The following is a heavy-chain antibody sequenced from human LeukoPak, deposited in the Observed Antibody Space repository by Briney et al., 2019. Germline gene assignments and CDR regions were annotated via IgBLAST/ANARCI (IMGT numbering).Heavy chain of an antibody. CDR1: GGSISSSNW. CDR3: AGDYDSSGYYPFY. D-gene: IGHD3-22*01. CDR2: INQSGST. J-gene: IGHJ4*02. Sequence: SGTLSLTCAVSGGSISSSNWWSWVRQSPGRGLEWIGEINQSGSTDYNPSLKSRVIISMDTSKTQFSLNLSSVTAADTAVYYCAGDYDSSGYYPFYWGQGTPVTVSS. V-gene: IGHV4-4*02.